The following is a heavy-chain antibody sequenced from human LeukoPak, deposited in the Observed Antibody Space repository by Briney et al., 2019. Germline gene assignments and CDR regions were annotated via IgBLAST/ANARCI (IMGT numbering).Heavy chain of an antibody. V-gene: IGHV4-39*01. D-gene: IGHD5-24*01. CDR2: IYYSGST. CDR3: ARQGRDGYSYFDY. Sequence: SETLSLTCTVSGGSISSSSYYWGWIRQPPGKGLEWIGSIYYSGSTYYNPSLKSRVTISVDTSKNQFSLKLSSVTAADTAVYYCARQGRDGYSYFDYWGQGTLVTVSS. CDR1: GGSISSSSYY. J-gene: IGHJ4*02.